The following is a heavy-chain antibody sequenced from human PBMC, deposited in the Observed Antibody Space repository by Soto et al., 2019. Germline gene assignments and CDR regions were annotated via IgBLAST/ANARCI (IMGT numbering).Heavy chain of an antibody. J-gene: IGHJ4*02. CDR1: VDSISSYY. CDR2: IYSSGST. V-gene: IGHV4-4*07. CDR3: ARGRGRWLQLSLYFDD. Sequence: SSETLSLTCTVSVDSISSYYCTWIRQPAGKGLEWIGRIYSSGSTNYNPSLKSRVTMSVDTSKNQFSLKLSSVTAADTAVYYCARGRGRWLQLSLYFDDWGQGTLVTVSS. D-gene: IGHD5-12*01.